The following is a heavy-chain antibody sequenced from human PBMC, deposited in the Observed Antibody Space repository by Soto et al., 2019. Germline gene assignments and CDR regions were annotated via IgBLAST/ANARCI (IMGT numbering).Heavy chain of an antibody. J-gene: IGHJ6*02. Sequence: QVQLVPSGAEVKKPGASVKVSCKASGYSFSGYYIHWVRQAPGQGLEWMGWINPNSGETDYAQKFLGRVTMTSDTSISTAFMALSSLRSDDTAVYYCARYCAFLEWYCYGMDVWGQGTTVTVSS. CDR2: INPNSGET. CDR1: GYSFSGYY. D-gene: IGHD3-3*01. CDR3: ARYCAFLEWYCYGMDV. V-gene: IGHV1-2*02.